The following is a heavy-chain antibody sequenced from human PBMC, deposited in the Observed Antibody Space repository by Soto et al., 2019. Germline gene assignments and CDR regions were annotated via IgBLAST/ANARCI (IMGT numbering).Heavy chain of an antibody. D-gene: IGHD4-17*01. CDR1: GGSISSGGYY. V-gene: IGHV4-31*03. Sequence: SETLSLTCTVSGGSISSGGYYWSWIRQHPGKGLEWVAYIYYSGSTYYNPSLKSRVTISVDTSKNQFSLKLSSVTAADTAVYYCARSYGGNFDYWGQGTLVTVFS. J-gene: IGHJ4*02. CDR3: ARSYGGNFDY. CDR2: IYYSGST.